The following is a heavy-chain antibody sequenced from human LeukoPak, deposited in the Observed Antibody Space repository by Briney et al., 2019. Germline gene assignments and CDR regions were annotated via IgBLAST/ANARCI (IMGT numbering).Heavy chain of an antibody. V-gene: IGHV3-7*01. D-gene: IGHD2-15*01. J-gene: IGHJ4*02. CDR2: IKQDGSEK. Sequence: PGGSLRLSCAASGFTFSSYWMSWVRQAPGKGLEWVANIKQDGSEKYYVDSVKGRFTISRDNAKNSLYLQMNSLRAEDMAVYYCARDGYCSGGSCYRGLGNYWGQGTLVTVSS. CDR3: ARDGYCSGGSCYRGLGNY. CDR1: GFTFSSYW.